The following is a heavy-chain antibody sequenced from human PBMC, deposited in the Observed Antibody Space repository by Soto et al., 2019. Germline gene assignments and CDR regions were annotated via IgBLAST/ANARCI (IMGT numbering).Heavy chain of an antibody. CDR3: AHSGAIAPVAFDY. J-gene: IGHJ4*02. CDR1: GFSLTTTEVA. Sequence: QITLKESGPSLVNPTQSLTLTCSFSGFSLTTTEVAVGWIRQPPGKALEWLALIYWEDDKRYSPSLKSSLTITKDTAKNQVVLTKTNVHPEDTATYFCAHSGAIAPVAFDYWGQGIQVTVSS. CDR2: IYWEDDK. D-gene: IGHD6-13*01. V-gene: IGHV2-5*02.